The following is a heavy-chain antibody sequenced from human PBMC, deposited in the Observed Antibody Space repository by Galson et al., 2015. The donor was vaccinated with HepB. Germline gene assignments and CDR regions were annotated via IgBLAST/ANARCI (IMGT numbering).Heavy chain of an antibody. J-gene: IGHJ4*02. V-gene: IGHV1-18*04. CDR1: GYSFTRYG. CDR3: ARTVDGYNYELFY. CDR2: ISTYNGDT. Sequence: SVKVSCKASGYSFTRYGITWVRQAPGQGLEWMGWISTYNGDTNYAQKLQGRVTMNTDASTRTAHMEWRSLRSDDTAIYYCARTVDGYNYELFYWGQGTLVTVSS. D-gene: IGHD5-24*01.